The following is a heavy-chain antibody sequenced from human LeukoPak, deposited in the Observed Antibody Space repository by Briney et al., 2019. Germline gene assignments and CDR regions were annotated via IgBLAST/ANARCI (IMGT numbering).Heavy chain of an antibody. CDR3: ASYSGIYSAFEI. J-gene: IGHJ3*02. Sequence: SETLSLTCTASGASITNSNYYWGWVRQSPGRGLEWLGNIFYNGGPYYNPSFKSRVVISVDTSKNHFSLTLNAVTAADTAVYHCASYSGIYSAFEIWSQGTLVTVSS. CDR1: GASITNSNYY. D-gene: IGHD1-26*01. CDR2: IFYNGGP. V-gene: IGHV4-39*07.